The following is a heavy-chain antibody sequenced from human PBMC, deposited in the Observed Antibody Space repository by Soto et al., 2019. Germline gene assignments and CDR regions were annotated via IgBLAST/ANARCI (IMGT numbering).Heavy chain of an antibody. CDR1: GFTFSSYG. J-gene: IGHJ5*02. V-gene: IGHV3-33*01. CDR2: IWYDGSNK. Sequence: GGSLRLSCAASGFTFSSYGMHWVRQGPGKGLEWVAVIWYDGSNKYYADSVKGRFTISRDNSKNTLYLQMNSLRAEDTAVYYCARDSEYYYDSSGYLSWGQGTLVTVSS. CDR3: ARDSEYYYDSSGYLS. D-gene: IGHD3-22*01.